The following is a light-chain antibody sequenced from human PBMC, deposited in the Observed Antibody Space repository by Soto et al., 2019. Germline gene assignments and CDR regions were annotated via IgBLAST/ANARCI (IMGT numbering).Light chain of an antibody. CDR3: QPYNNWPLT. CDR1: QSVSSN. J-gene: IGKJ4*01. Sequence: EIVMTKSPATLSVSPGARATLSCRASQSVSSNLAWYQQKPGQAPRLLIYDTSTRATGVPTRFSGSRSGAEFTLTINSLQSEDFAVYYCQPYNNWPLTFGGGTKVDIK. CDR2: DTS. V-gene: IGKV3-15*01.